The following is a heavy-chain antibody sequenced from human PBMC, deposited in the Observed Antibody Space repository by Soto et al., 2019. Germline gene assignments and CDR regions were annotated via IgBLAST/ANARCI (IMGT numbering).Heavy chain of an antibody. Sequence: GGSLRLSCAASGFSVSSNYMSWVRQAPGKGLEWVSVFYTGGTTSYADSVKGRFTISRDNSKNTLYLQMNSLRAEDTAVYFCARGLGRVAARPPFDSWGLGALVTVSS. CDR2: FYTGGTT. V-gene: IGHV3-53*01. CDR1: GFSVSSNY. CDR3: ARGLGRVAARPPFDS. J-gene: IGHJ4*02. D-gene: IGHD6-6*01.